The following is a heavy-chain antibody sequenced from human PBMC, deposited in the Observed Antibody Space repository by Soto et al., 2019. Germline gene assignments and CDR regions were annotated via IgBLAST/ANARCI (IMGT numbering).Heavy chain of an antibody. Sequence: EVQLVESGGGLVQPGGSLRLSCAASGFTVSSNYMSWVRQAPGKGLEWVSVIYSGGSTYYADSVKGRFTISRHNSKNTLYLLMNSLRAEDTAVYYCARDPYYDSSGYLASYGMDVWGQGTTVTVSS. CDR3: ARDPYYDSSGYLASYGMDV. CDR2: IYSGGST. D-gene: IGHD3-22*01. J-gene: IGHJ6*02. CDR1: GFTVSSNY. V-gene: IGHV3-53*04.